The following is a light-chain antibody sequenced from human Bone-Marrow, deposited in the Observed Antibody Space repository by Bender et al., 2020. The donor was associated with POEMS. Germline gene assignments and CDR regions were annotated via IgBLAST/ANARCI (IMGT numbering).Light chain of an antibody. Sequence: QSALTQPASVSGSPGQSITISCTGTSSDVGSYDLVSWYQQHTGKAPQLMIYGVNARPSGVSNRFSGSKSDNTASLTISGLQAEDEADFYCCSYADNSVWVFGGGTKLTVL. V-gene: IGLV2-23*02. CDR2: GVN. J-gene: IGLJ3*02. CDR1: SSDVGSYDL. CDR3: CSYADNSVWV.